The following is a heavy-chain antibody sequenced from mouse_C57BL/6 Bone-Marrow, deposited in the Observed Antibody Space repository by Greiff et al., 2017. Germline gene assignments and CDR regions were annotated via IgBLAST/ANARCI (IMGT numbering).Heavy chain of an antibody. Sequence: QVQLKESDAELVKPGASVKISCKVSAYTFTDHTIHWMKQRPEQGLEWIGYIYPRDGSTKYNEKFKGKATLTADKSSSTAYMQHNSLTSEDSAVYFCARCLDSSGSFDYWGQGTTLTVSS. D-gene: IGHD3-2*02. CDR1: AYTFTDHT. V-gene: IGHV1-78*01. J-gene: IGHJ2*01. CDR3: ARCLDSSGSFDY. CDR2: IYPRDGST.